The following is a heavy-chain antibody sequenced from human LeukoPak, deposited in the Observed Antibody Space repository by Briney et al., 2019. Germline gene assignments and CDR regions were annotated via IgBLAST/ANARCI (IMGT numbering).Heavy chain of an antibody. V-gene: IGHV4-34*01. CDR2: INHSGST. J-gene: IGHJ5*02. Sequence: PSETLSLTCAVYGGSFSGYYWSWIRQPPGKGLEWIGEINHSGSTNYNPSLKSRVTISVDTSKNQFSLKLSSVTAADTAVYYCVPLAVADWFDPWGQGTLVTVSS. D-gene: IGHD6-19*01. CDR3: VPLAVADWFDP. CDR1: GGSFSGYY.